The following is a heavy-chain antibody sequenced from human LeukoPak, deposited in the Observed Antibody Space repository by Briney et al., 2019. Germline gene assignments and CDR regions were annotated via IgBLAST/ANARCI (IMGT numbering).Heavy chain of an antibody. CDR3: ARDRGSSSWYYFDY. V-gene: IGHV3-30*04. J-gene: IGHJ4*02. Sequence: GRSLRVSCAASGFTFSSYAMHWVRQAPGKGLEWVAVISYDGSNKYYADSVKGRFTISRDNSKNTLYLQMNSLRAEDTAVYYCARDRGSSSWYYFDYWGQGTLVTVSS. D-gene: IGHD6-13*01. CDR1: GFTFSSYA. CDR2: ISYDGSNK.